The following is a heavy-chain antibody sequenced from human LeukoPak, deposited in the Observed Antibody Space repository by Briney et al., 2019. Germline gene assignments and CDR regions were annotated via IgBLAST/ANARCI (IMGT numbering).Heavy chain of an antibody. D-gene: IGHD6-19*01. Sequence: PGGSLRLSCAASGFTFSSYEMNWVRQAPGNGPEWVSYISSSCSTKYYPDSVKGPFTISRDNAKNPVYVQMNSLRAEDTAVYYCARSSSGWYGIPSHFDHWGPGTLVPVSS. V-gene: IGHV3-48*03. CDR3: ARSSSGWYGIPSHFDH. J-gene: IGHJ4*02. CDR1: GFTFSSYE. CDR2: ISSSCSTK.